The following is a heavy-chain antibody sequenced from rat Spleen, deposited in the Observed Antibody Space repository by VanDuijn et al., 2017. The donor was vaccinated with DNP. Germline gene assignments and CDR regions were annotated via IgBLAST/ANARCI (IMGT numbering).Heavy chain of an antibody. CDR2: IWTGGST. D-gene: IGHD1-1*01. CDR3: TREPYSGGFDY. CDR1: GFSLTSYN. Sequence: QVQLKESGPGLVQPSQTLSLTCTVSGFSLTSYNVHWVRQPTGKGLEWMGIIWTGGSTDYNSAPKSRLSISRDTSKSQVFLTMNSLQTDDTGTYYCTREPYSGGFDYWGQGVMVTVSS. V-gene: IGHV2-30*01. J-gene: IGHJ2*01.